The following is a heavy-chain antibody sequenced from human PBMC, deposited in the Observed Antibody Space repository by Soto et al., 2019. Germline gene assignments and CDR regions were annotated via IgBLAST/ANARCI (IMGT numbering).Heavy chain of an antibody. CDR2: IYSCGTT. J-gene: IGHJ4*02. CDR1: GFTFSDHQ. V-gene: IGHV3-53*01. CDR3: ARAGSPFHSDSTGYWGFDY. D-gene: IGHD3-9*01. Sequence: EVQLVESGGGLIQPGGSLRLSCAASGFTFSDHQMNWVRQAPGRGLEWVSVIYSCGTTYYGDSVKGRFTISRDNSKNTLYLQMNSLRTEDTALYYCARAGSPFHSDSTGYWGFDYWGQGTLVTVSS.